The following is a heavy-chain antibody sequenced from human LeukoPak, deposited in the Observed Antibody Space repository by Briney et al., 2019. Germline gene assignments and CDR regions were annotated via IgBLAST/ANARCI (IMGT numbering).Heavy chain of an antibody. CDR1: GFTFSSYA. CDR3: AREISSGWYRVRDFDS. Sequence: GGSLRLSCAASGFTFSSYAMSWVRQAPGKGLEWVSAISGSGGSTYYADSVKGRFTISRDNSKNTLYLQMKSLRAEETAVYYCAREISSGWYRVRDFDSWGQGTLVTVSS. V-gene: IGHV3-23*01. D-gene: IGHD6-19*01. CDR2: ISGSGGST. J-gene: IGHJ4*02.